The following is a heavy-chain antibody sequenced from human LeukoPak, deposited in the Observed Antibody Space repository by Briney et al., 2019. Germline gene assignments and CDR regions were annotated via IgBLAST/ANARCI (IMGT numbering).Heavy chain of an antibody. Sequence: PSETLSLTCAVYGGSFSGYYWSWIRQPPGKGLEWIGEINHSGSTNYNPSLKSRVTISVDTSKNQFSLKLSSVTAADTAVFYCARHLTLGSGYYTHYYYYMDVWGKGTTVTVSS. CDR2: INHSGST. V-gene: IGHV4-34*01. CDR1: GGSFSGYY. D-gene: IGHD3-3*01. J-gene: IGHJ6*03. CDR3: ARHLTLGSGYYTHYYYYMDV.